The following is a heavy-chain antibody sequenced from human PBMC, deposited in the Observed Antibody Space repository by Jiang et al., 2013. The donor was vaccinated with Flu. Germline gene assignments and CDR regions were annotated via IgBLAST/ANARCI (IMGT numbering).Heavy chain of an antibody. J-gene: IGHJ4*02. CDR1: GGSISSSNW. CDR3: ARELGGGSYGEAWGY. V-gene: IGHV4-4*02. D-gene: IGHD4-17*01. CDR2: IYHSGST. Sequence: GSGLVKPSGTLSLTCAVSGGSISSSNWWSWVRQPPGKGLEWIGEIYHSGSTNYNPSLKSRVTISVDKSKNQFSLKLSSVTAADTAVYYCARELGGGSYGEAWGYWGQGTLVTVSS.